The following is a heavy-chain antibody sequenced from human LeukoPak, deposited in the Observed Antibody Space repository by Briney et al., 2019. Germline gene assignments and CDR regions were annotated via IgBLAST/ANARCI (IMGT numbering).Heavy chain of an antibody. CDR2: INSDGRIT. V-gene: IGHV3-74*01. J-gene: IGHJ4*02. CDR3: VRDYGDYAWVFDY. CDR1: GFTFSSYW. Sequence: PGGSLRLSCAASGFTFSSYWMHWVRQAPGKGLVWVSRINSDGRITIYADSVKGRFTISRDSAKNTLYLQMNSLRADDTAVYYCVRDYGDYAWVFDYWGQGTLVTVSS. D-gene: IGHD4-17*01.